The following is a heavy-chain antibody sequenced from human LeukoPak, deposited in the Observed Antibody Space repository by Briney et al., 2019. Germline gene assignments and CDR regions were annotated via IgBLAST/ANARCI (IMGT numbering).Heavy chain of an antibody. Sequence: GGSLRLSCSASGFTFSNYPMHWVRQAPGKGLVWVSRINSDGSDMSYADSVKGRFTISRDNAKNTVYLQMNSLRAEDTAVYYCARDSRWYNGRYYDEGIDYWGQGTLVTVSS. J-gene: IGHJ4*02. CDR2: INSDGSDM. CDR3: ARDSRWYNGRYYDEGIDY. V-gene: IGHV3-74*01. CDR1: GFTFSNYP. D-gene: IGHD1-26*01.